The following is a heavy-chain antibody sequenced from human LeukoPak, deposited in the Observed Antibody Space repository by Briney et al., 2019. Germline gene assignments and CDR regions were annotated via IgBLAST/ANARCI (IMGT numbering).Heavy chain of an antibody. D-gene: IGHD3-9*01. Sequence: GGSLRLSCAASGFTFSSYSMNWVRQAPGKGLEWVSSISSSSSYIYYADSVKGRFTISRDNAKNSLYLQMNSLRAEDTAVYYCARDIIGTTGSRPTDAFDIWGQGTMVTVSS. CDR3: ARDIIGTTGSRPTDAFDI. CDR2: ISSSSSYI. J-gene: IGHJ3*02. V-gene: IGHV3-21*01. CDR1: GFTFSSYS.